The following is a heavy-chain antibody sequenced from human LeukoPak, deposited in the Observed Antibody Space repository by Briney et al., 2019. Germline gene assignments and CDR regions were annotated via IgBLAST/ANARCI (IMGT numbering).Heavy chain of an antibody. CDR1: GYTFIGYY. D-gene: IGHD1-20*01. V-gene: IGHV1-2*02. CDR2: INPNSGGT. J-gene: IGHJ4*02. CDR3: ARAKYNWNDVGYFDY. Sequence: ASVKVSCKASGYTFIGYYVHWVRQAPGQGLEWMGWINPNSGGTLYAQRFQGRVTMTRDTSISTAYMELSRLRSDDTAVYYCARAKYNWNDVGYFDYWGQGTLVTVSS.